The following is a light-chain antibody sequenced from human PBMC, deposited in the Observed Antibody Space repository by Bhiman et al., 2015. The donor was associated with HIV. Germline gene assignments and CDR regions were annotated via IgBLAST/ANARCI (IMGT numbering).Light chain of an antibody. J-gene: IGLJ1*01. CDR3: SSYSSSTTLWV. Sequence: QSALTQPPSASGSPGQSVTISCTGTISDVGFYNYVSWYQQRPGKAPKLMIYDVSERPTGVSDRFSGSKSGNTASLTISGLQADDEADYYCSSYSSSTTLWVFGTGTTVTVL. V-gene: IGLV2-14*03. CDR1: ISDVGFYNY. CDR2: DVS.